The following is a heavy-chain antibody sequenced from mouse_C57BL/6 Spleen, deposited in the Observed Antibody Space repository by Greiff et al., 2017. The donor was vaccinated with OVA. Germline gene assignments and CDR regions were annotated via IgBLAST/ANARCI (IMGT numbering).Heavy chain of an antibody. CDR1: GYTFTSYW. D-gene: IGHD1-1*01. V-gene: IGHV1-61*01. CDR3: ARGQSYSGSSYWYFDV. J-gene: IGHJ1*03. Sequence: VQLQQPGAELVRPGSSVKLSCKASGYTFTSYWMDWVKQRPGQGLEWIGNIYPSDSETHYNQKFKDKATLTVDKSSSTAYMQLSSLTSEYSAVYYCARGQSYSGSSYWYFDVWGTGTTVTVSS. CDR2: IYPSDSET.